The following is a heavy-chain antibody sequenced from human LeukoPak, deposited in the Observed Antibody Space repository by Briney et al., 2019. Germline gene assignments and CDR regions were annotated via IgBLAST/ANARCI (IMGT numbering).Heavy chain of an antibody. D-gene: IGHD3-10*01. CDR3: ASNGRVGSGSYYKRDYYYYYGMDV. CDR1: GYSFTSYW. Sequence: GESLKISCKGSGYSFTSYWIGWVRQMPGKGLEWMGIIYPGDSDTRYSPSFQGQVTISADKSISPAYLQWSSLKASDTAMYYCASNGRVGSGSYYKRDYYYYYGMDVWGQGTTVTVSS. V-gene: IGHV5-51*01. CDR2: IYPGDSDT. J-gene: IGHJ6*02.